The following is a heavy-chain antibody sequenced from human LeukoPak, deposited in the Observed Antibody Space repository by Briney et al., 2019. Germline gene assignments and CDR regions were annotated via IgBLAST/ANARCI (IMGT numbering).Heavy chain of an antibody. D-gene: IGHD4-17*01. CDR2: ISGSGGST. CDR3: AKDWGGGDYDFGY. Sequence: RPGGSLRLSCAASGFTFSSYAMSWVRQAPGKGLEWVSAISGSGGSTYYAGSVKGRFTISRDNSKNTLYLQMNSLRAEDTAVYYCAKDWGGGDYDFGYWGQGTLVTVSS. V-gene: IGHV3-23*01. J-gene: IGHJ4*02. CDR1: GFTFSSYA.